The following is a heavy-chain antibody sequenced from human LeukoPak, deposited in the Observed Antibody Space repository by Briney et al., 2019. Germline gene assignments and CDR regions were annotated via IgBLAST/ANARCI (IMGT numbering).Heavy chain of an antibody. V-gene: IGHV5-51*01. CDR1: GSRFTSYW. CDR2: IYPGDSDT. Sequence: GASLKISCKGSGSRFTSYWIGWVRQMPGKGLEWMGIIYPGDSDTRYSPSFQGQVTISADKSISTAYLQWSSLKASATAMYYCASARLQSEGFDYWGQGTLVTVSS. CDR3: ASARLQSEGFDY. J-gene: IGHJ4*02.